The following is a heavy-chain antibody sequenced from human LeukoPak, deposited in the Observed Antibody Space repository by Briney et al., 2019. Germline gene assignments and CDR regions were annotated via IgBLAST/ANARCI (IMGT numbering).Heavy chain of an antibody. V-gene: IGHV1-8*01. CDR1: GYTFTSYD. D-gene: IGHD3-22*01. J-gene: IGHJ3*02. Sequence: ASVKVSCKASGYTFTSYDINWVRQATGQGLEWMGWMNPNSGNTGYAQKFQGRVTMTRNTSISTAYMELSSLRSEDTAVYYCATDSSGYHDAFDIWGQRTMVTVSS. CDR3: ATDSSGYHDAFDI. CDR2: MNPNSGNT.